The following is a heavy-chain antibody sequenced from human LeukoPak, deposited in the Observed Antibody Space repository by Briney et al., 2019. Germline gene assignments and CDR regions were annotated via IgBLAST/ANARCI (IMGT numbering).Heavy chain of an antibody. Sequence: GGSLRLSCAASGFTFSSYAMHWVRQAPGKGLEWVAVISYDGSNKYYADSVKGRFTISRDNSKNTLYLQMNSLRAEDTAVYYCARGTHYYDISGYDYWGQGTLVIVSS. CDR3: ARGTHYYDISGYDY. CDR2: ISYDGSNK. V-gene: IGHV3-30*04. J-gene: IGHJ4*02. D-gene: IGHD3-22*01. CDR1: GFTFSSYA.